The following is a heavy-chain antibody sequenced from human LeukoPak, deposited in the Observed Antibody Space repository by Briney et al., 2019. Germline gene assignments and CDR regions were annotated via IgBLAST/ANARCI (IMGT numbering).Heavy chain of an antibody. CDR3: ARGGYSYGYGAFNY. V-gene: IGHV4-39*07. CDR1: GGSISSSSYY. CDR2: INHSGST. Sequence: SETLSLTCTVSGGSISSSSYYWGWIRQPPGKGLVWIGEINHSGSTNYNPSLKSRVTISVDTSKNRFSLKLSSVTAADTAVYYCARGGYSYGYGAFNYWGQGTLVTVSS. D-gene: IGHD5-18*01. J-gene: IGHJ4*02.